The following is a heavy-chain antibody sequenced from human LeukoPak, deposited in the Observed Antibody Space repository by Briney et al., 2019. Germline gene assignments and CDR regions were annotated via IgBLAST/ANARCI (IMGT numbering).Heavy chain of an antibody. CDR3: AKRGYCSGGSCYRGGFDY. D-gene: IGHD2-15*01. V-gene: IGHV3-21*04. CDR1: GFTFSSYS. CDR2: ISSSSSYI. J-gene: IGHJ4*02. Sequence: GGSLRLSCAASGFTFSSYSMNWVRQAPGKGLEWVSSISSSSSYIYYADSVKGRFTISRDNAKNSLYLQMNSLRAEDTAVYYCAKRGYCSGGSCYRGGFDYWGQGTLVTVSS.